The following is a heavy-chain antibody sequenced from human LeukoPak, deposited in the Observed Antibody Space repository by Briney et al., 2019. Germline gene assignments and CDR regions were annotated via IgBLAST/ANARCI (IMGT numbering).Heavy chain of an antibody. Sequence: SQTLSLTCVIPGDSVSSNSAAWNWIRQSPSRGPEWLGRTYYRSKWYNDYAVSVKSRITINPDTSKNQFSLQLNSVTPEDTAVYYCARGSSRIYYYDSSGYSHAFDYWGQGTLVTVSS. D-gene: IGHD3-22*01. CDR2: TYYRSKWYN. CDR1: GDSVSSNSAA. J-gene: IGHJ4*02. CDR3: ARGSSRIYYYDSSGYSHAFDY. V-gene: IGHV6-1*01.